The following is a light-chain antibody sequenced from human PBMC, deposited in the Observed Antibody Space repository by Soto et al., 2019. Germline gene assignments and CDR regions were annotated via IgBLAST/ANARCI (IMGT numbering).Light chain of an antibody. CDR3: QKYDSAPYT. Sequence: DIQMTQSPSSLSASVGDRVTITCRASQGISNHLAWYQQKPGQVPKLLISAASTLQSGVPSRFGGSGSGTVFTLTISSLQPEDVATYYCQKYDSAPYTFGQGTKLQIK. V-gene: IGKV1-27*01. CDR1: QGISNH. CDR2: AAS. J-gene: IGKJ2*01.